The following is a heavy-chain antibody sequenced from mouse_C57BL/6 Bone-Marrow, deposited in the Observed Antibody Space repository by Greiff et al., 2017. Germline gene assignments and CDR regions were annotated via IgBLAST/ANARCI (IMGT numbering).Heavy chain of an antibody. CDR2: IYPRSGNT. Sequence: QVHVKQSGAELARPGASVKLSCKASGYTFTSYGISWVKQRTGQGLEWIGEIYPRSGNTYYNEKFKGKATLTADKSSSTAYMELRSLTSEDSAVYFCAPYYGSDWYFDVWGTGTTVTVSS. CDR3: APYYGSDWYFDV. D-gene: IGHD1-1*01. J-gene: IGHJ1*03. CDR1: GYTFTSYG. V-gene: IGHV1-81*01.